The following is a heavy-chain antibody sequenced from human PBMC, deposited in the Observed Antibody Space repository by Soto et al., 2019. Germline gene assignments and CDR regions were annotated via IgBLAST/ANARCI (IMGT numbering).Heavy chain of an antibody. CDR3: ANDCGSDTASYSYNGIDF. D-gene: IGHD2-21*01. CDR1: GFTFSSNA. CDR2: ISYDGSNK. V-gene: IGHV3-30*18. J-gene: IGHJ6*02. Sequence: VGSLRLSCAASGFTFSSNAMHWVRQAPGKGLEWVAVISYDGSNKYYVDSVKGRFTISRDNSKNTLYLQMNSLRAEDTAVYYCANDCGSDTASYSYNGIDFWGQGTMVTVSS.